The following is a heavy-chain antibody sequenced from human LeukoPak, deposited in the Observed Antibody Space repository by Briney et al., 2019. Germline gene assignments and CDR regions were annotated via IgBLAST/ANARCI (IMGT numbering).Heavy chain of an antibody. CDR1: GFTFSDYY. D-gene: IGHD6-19*01. CDR2: ISSSGSTI. Sequence: PGGSLRLSCAASGFTFSDYYMSWIRQAPGKGLEWVSYISSSGSTIYYADSVKGRFTISRGNAKNSLYLQMNSLRAEDTAVYYCARSTSSGWYQGYFDLWGRGTLVTVSS. CDR3: ARSTSSGWYQGYFDL. J-gene: IGHJ2*01. V-gene: IGHV3-11*01.